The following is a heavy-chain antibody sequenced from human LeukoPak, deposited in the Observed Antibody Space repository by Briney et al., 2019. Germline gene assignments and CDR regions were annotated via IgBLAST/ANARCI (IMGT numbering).Heavy chain of an antibody. Sequence: SETLSLTCAVSGGSISSNSYYWGWIRQPPGKGLEWIGSIYYSRSTYYNPSLKSRVTISVDTSKNQFSLKLSSVTAADTAVYYCARTSTVYYYGSGSYYDRFDYWGQGTLVTVSS. CDR1: GGSISSNSYY. CDR3: ARTSTVYYYGSGSYYDRFDY. CDR2: IYYSRST. D-gene: IGHD3-10*01. J-gene: IGHJ4*02. V-gene: IGHV4-39*01.